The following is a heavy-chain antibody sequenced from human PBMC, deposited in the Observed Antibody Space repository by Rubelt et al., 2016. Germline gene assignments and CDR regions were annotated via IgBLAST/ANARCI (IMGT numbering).Heavy chain of an antibody. CDR2: IYYSGST. CDR3: ARGLVTMIVAFQH. Sequence: QVQLQESGPGLVKPSETLSLTCTVSGGSISSYYWSWIRQPPGKGLEWIGYIYYSGSTNYNPSLKSRVTISVDTSKNQFSLKPSSVTAADTAVYYCARGLVTMIVAFQHWGQGTLVTVSS. D-gene: IGHD3-22*01. J-gene: IGHJ1*01. CDR1: GGSISSYY. V-gene: IGHV4-59*12.